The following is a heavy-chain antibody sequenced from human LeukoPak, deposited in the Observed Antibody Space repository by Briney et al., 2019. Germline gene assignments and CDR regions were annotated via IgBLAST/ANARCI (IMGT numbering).Heavy chain of an antibody. J-gene: IGHJ4*02. CDR3: ARGGGGEWELTYPDY. CDR2: FDPEDGET. CDR1: GYTLTELS. Sequence: GASVKVSCKVSGYTLTELSMHWVRQAPGKGLEWMGGFDPEDGETIYAQKLQGRVTMTTDTSTSTAYMELRSLRSDDTAVYYCARGGGGEWELTYPDYWGQGTLVTVSS. V-gene: IGHV1-24*01. D-gene: IGHD1-26*01.